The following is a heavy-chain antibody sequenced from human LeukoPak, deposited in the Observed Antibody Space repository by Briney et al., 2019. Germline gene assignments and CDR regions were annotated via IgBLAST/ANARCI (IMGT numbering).Heavy chain of an antibody. V-gene: IGHV3-30*04. Sequence: GGSLRLSCAASGFIFSDYVIHWVRQAPGKGPEWVAVMSLDGSRQYYGNSVKGRFTISRDKSKNTVFLQLSSLRPEDTAVYSCVREGYYDTSGPPSFHFDYWGQGSLVTVSP. D-gene: IGHD3-22*01. CDR3: VREGYYDTSGPPSFHFDY. CDR2: MSLDGSRQ. J-gene: IGHJ4*02. CDR1: GFIFSDYV.